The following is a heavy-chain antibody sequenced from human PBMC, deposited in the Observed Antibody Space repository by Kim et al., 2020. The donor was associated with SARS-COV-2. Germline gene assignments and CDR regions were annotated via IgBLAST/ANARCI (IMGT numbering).Heavy chain of an antibody. D-gene: IGHD3-9*01. CDR1: GFTFSDYY. V-gene: IGHV3-11*04. CDR2: ISSSGSTI. Sequence: GGSLRLSCAASGFTFSDYYMSWIRQAPGKGLEWVSYISSSGSTIYYADSVKGRFTISRDNAKNSLYLQMNSLRAEDTAVYYCARAFFCAKAVLRYFDWLLMCPIDYWGQGTLVTVSS. J-gene: IGHJ4*02. CDR3: ARAFFCAKAVLRYFDWLLMCPIDY.